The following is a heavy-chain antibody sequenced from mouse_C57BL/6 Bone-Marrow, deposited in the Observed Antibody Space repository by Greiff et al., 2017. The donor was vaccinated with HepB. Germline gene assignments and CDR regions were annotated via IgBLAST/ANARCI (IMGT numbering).Heavy chain of an antibody. J-gene: IGHJ3*01. V-gene: IGHV1-59*01. CDR3: ASPYYDDPWFAY. D-gene: IGHD2-13*01. CDR2: IDPSDSYT. Sequence: QVQLQQPGAELVRPGTSVKLSCKASGYTFTSYWMHWVKQRPGQGLEWIGVIDPSDSYTNYNQTFKGKATLTVDTSSSTAYMQLSSLTSEDSAVYYCASPYYDDPWFAYWGQGTLVTVSA. CDR1: GYTFTSYW.